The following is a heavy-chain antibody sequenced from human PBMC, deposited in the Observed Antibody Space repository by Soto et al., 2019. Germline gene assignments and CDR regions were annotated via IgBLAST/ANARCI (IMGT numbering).Heavy chain of an antibody. CDR1: GYTFTSYG. CDR2: ISAYNGNT. Sequence: QVQLVQSGAEVKKPGASVKVSCKASGYTFTSYGIRWVRQAPGQGLEWMGWISAYNGNTNYAQKLQGRVTMTTDTTTSTAYMELRSLISDDTAEYYGARDVRDYYYGMDVWGQGTTVTVSS. CDR3: ARDVRDYYYGMDV. V-gene: IGHV1-18*01. J-gene: IGHJ6*02.